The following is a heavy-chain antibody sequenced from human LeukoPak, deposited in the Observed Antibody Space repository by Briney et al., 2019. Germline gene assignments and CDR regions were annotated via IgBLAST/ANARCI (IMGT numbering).Heavy chain of an antibody. CDR2: IIPILGIA. V-gene: IGHV1-69*04. J-gene: IGHJ4*02. CDR3: AGDPPYCGGDCYSSFDY. CDR1: GGTFSSYA. Sequence: GSSVKVSCKASGGTFSSYAISWVRQAPGQGLEWMGRIIPILGIANYAQKFQGRVTITADKSTSTAYVELSSLRSEDTAVYYCAGDPPYCGGDCYSSFDYWGQGTLVTVSS. D-gene: IGHD2-21*02.